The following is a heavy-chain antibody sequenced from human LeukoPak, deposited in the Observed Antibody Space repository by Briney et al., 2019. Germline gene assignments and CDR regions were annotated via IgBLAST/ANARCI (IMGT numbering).Heavy chain of an antibody. V-gene: IGHV3-33*01. CDR2: IWYDGSNK. CDR1: GFTFSSDG. Sequence: GRSLRLSCAASGFTFSSDGMHWVRQAPGKGLEWVAVIWYDGSNKYYADSVKGRFTISRDNSKNTLYLQMNSLRAEDTAVYYCARDRDRTLRYCSGGSCYAFDYWGQGTLVTVSS. D-gene: IGHD2-15*01. J-gene: IGHJ4*02. CDR3: ARDRDRTLRYCSGGSCYAFDY.